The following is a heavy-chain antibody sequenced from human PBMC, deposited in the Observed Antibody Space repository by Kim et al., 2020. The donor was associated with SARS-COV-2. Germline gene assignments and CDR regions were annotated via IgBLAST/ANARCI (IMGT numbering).Heavy chain of an antibody. V-gene: IGHV1-3*01. D-gene: IGHD2-2*01. CDR2: INAGNGNT. CDR3: ARDCYCSSNSCYWLGWGYYFDY. J-gene: IGHJ4*02. Sequence: ASVKVSCKASGYIFISYAMHWVRQAPGQRLEWMGWINAGNGNTKYSQKFQGRVTITRDTFASTAYMELSSLRSEDTAVYYCARDCYCSSNSCYWLGWGYYFDYWGQGTLVTVSS. CDR1: GYIFISYA.